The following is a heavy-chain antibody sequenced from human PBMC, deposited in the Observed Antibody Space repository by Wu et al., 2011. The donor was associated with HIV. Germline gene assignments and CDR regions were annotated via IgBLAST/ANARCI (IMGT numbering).Heavy chain of an antibody. Sequence: QVQLVQSGAEVKKPGSSVKVSCKASEGTLSNLAIGWVRQAPGQGLEWMGWINPNSGGTNYAQKLQGRVTLTRDTSTSTVYMELNGLKSDDTGMYYCARGVQQPLQDVWGQGTQVTVSS. CDR2: INPNSGGT. D-gene: IGHD1-1*01. V-gene: IGHV1-2*02. CDR3: ARGVQQPLQDV. CDR1: EGTLSNLA. J-gene: IGHJ1*01.